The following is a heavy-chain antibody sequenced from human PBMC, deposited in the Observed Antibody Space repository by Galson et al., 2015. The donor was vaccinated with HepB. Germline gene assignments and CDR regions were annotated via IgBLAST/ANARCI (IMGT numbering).Heavy chain of an antibody. J-gene: IGHJ4*02. V-gene: IGHV3-21*05. D-gene: IGHD5-18*01. Sequence: SLRLSCAASGFSFSSYTMNWVRQAPGRGLEWVSNVSRSSTDIDYADSVRGRFTISRDNAKNSLYLQMNSLRAEDTAVYYCARQGWLLGSFFDFWGQGTLVTVSS. CDR3: ARQGWLLGSFFDF. CDR1: GFSFSSYT. CDR2: VSRSSTDI.